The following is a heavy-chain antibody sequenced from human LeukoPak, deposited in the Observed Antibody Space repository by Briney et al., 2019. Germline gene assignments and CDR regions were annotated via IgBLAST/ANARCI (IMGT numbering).Heavy chain of an antibody. J-gene: IGHJ3*02. Sequence: GASVKVSCKASGYTFTSYYMHWVRQAPGQGLEWMGIINPSGGSTSYAQKFQGRVTMTRDTSTSTVYMELSSLRSEDTAVYYCARGSFHGSSWHTDAFDIWGQGTMVTVSS. CDR3: ARGSFHGSSWHTDAFDI. V-gene: IGHV1-46*01. D-gene: IGHD6-13*01. CDR1: GYTFTSYY. CDR2: INPSGGST.